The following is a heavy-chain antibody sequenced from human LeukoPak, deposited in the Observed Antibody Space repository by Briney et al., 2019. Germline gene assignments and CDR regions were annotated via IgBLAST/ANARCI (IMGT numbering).Heavy chain of an antibody. Sequence: ASVTVSCKTSGYSFTNYDINWVRQATGQGLEWMGWLNPNSGKTGYAQKLQGRLTITRDTSINTAYMELSSLTSEDTAVYYCARDNYGSGSYYDWGQGTLVTVSS. D-gene: IGHD3-10*01. CDR1: GYSFTNYD. J-gene: IGHJ4*02. CDR2: LNPNSGKT. V-gene: IGHV1-8*02. CDR3: ARDNYGSGSYYD.